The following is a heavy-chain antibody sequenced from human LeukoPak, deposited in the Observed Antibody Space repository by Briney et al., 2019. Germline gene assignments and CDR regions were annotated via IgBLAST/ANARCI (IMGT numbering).Heavy chain of an antibody. CDR1: GGSISSGGLS. J-gene: IGHJ4*02. CDR2: IYHGGST. V-gene: IGHV4-30-2*01. CDR3: ARADYYGSGSYPPVFDY. Sequence: SETLSLTCGVSGGSISSGGLSRSWIRQPPGKGLEWIGYIYHGGSTYFNPSLKSRVTISVDRSKNQFSLKLSSVTAADTAVYHCARADYYGSGSYPPVFDYWGQGTLVTVSS. D-gene: IGHD3-10*01.